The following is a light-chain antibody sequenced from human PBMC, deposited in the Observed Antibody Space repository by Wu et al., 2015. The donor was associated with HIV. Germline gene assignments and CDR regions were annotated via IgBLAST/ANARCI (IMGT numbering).Light chain of an antibody. CDR1: QSVSNY. Sequence: EIVLTQSPAILSLFPGERATLSCRASQSVSNYVAWYQQKPGQAPKLLIYEASRRATGIPLRFSGSGSGTDFTLTISRLEPEDFAVYYCQQYGSSPPVTFGGGTKVEIK. J-gene: IGKJ4*01. V-gene: IGKV3-20*01. CDR3: QQYGSSPPVT. CDR2: EAS.